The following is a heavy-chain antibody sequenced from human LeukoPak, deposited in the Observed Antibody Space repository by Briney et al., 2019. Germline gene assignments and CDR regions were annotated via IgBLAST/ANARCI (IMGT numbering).Heavy chain of an antibody. CDR1: RFTFDDYA. Sequence: PGRSLRLSCAASRFTFDDYAMHWVRQAPGKGLEWVSGISWNSGSIGYADSVKGRFTISRDNAKNSLYLQMNSLRAEDTAVYYCARDGTYYYDSSGYSHIDYWGQGTLVTVSS. CDR3: ARDGTYYYDSSGYSHIDY. J-gene: IGHJ4*02. CDR2: ISWNSGSI. V-gene: IGHV3-9*01. D-gene: IGHD3-22*01.